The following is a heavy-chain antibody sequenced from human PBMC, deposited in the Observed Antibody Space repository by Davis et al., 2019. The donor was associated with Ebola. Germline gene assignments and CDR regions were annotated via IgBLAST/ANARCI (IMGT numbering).Heavy chain of an antibody. J-gene: IGHJ4*02. CDR3: ARTIDLDY. CDR1: DDSIDIYS. D-gene: IGHD3-3*01. V-gene: IGHV4-59*01. CDR2: IYYNEGT. Sequence: SETLSLTCTVSDDSIDIYSWSWIRQPPGKGLEWIGYIYYNEGTNYNPSLKSRLTISLDTSKNQFSLKLTSVTAANTAVYYCARTIDLDYWGQGTLVTVSS.